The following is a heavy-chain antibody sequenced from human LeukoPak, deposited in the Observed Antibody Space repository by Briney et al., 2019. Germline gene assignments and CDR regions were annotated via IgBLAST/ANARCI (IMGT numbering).Heavy chain of an antibody. Sequence: GGSLRLSCAASGFTVSSNYMSWVRQAPGKGLEWVSVIYSGGSTYYADSVKGRFTISRDNSKNTLYLQMNSLRAEDTAVYYCAKSSYYDSSGYYREYYFDYWGQGTLVTVSS. D-gene: IGHD3-22*01. V-gene: IGHV3-53*01. CDR2: IYSGGST. CDR3: AKSSYYDSSGYYREYYFDY. CDR1: GFTVSSNY. J-gene: IGHJ4*02.